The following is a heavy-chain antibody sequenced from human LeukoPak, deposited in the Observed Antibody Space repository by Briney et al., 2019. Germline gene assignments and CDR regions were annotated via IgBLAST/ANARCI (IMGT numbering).Heavy chain of an antibody. D-gene: IGHD7-27*01. CDR3: AIDPNWGTHS. Sequence: GSLRLSCAASGFTFSTYTMYWVRHPPGKRLEWVSIIGNNGGGIHYADSVKGRFTISRDNFKNALYLQMNSLRVEDTAVYYCAIDPNWGTHSWGQGVLVTVSS. CDR1: GFTFSTYT. V-gene: IGHV3-23*01. CDR2: IGNNGGGI. J-gene: IGHJ4*02.